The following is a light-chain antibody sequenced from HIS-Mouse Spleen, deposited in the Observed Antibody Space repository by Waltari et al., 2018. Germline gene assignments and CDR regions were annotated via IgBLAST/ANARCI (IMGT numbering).Light chain of an antibody. Sequence: QSALTQPRSVSGSPGQSVTISFTGTSSDVGGYNYVSWYQQHPGKPPKLMIYDVSKRPSGVPDRFSGSKSGNTASLTISGLQAEDEADYYCCSYAGSYTGVFGTGTKVTVL. CDR1: SSDVGGYNY. CDR2: DVS. CDR3: CSYAGSYTGV. V-gene: IGLV2-11*01. J-gene: IGLJ1*01.